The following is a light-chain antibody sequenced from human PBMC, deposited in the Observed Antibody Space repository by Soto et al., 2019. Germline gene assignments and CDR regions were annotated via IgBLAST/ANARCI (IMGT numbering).Light chain of an antibody. Sequence: IVLTQSPGTLSLSPGERATLSCRASQSVSSNLAWYQQKPGQAPRLLIYGASTRATGIPARFSGSGSGTEFTLTISSLQSEGFAVCYCQQYNNWPLTFGGGTKVDIK. V-gene: IGKV3-15*01. CDR3: QQYNNWPLT. CDR2: GAS. CDR1: QSVSSN. J-gene: IGKJ4*01.